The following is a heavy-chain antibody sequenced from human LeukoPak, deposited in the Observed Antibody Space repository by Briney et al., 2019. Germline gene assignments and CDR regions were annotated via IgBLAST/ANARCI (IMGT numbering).Heavy chain of an antibody. J-gene: IGHJ4*02. Sequence: VASVKVSCKASGYTFTSYGISWVRQAPGQGLEWMGWMNPNSGNTGYAQKFQGRFTMTWDTSITTAYMELSSLRSEDTAVYYCAREYRHQPDWGQGTLVTVSS. CDR1: GYTFTSYG. V-gene: IGHV1-8*02. D-gene: IGHD5-12*01. CDR3: AREYRHQPD. CDR2: MNPNSGNT.